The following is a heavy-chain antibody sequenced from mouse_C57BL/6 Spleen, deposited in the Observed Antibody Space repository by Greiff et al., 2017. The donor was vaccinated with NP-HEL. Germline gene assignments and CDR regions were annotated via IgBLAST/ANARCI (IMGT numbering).Heavy chain of an antibody. CDR3: TTRHYCSSYAWFAY. J-gene: IGHJ3*01. Sequence: VQLQQSGAELVRPGASVKLSCTASGFNIKDDYMHWVKQRPEQGLEWIGWIDPENGDTEYASKFQGKATITADTSSNTAYLQLSSLTSEDTAVYYCTTRHYCSSYAWFAYWGQGTLVTVSA. V-gene: IGHV14-4*01. CDR1: GFNIKDDY. CDR2: IDPENGDT. D-gene: IGHD1-1*01.